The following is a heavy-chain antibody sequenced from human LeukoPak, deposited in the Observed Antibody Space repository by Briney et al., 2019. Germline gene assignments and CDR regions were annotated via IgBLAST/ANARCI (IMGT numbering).Heavy chain of an antibody. J-gene: IGHJ4*02. CDR3: AGGARRQQPFDY. CDR2: IKQDGSER. CDR1: GFTFSSYW. V-gene: IGHV3-7*04. Sequence: PGGSLRLSCAASGFTFSSYWMSWVRQAPGKGLEWVANIKQDGSERYYVDSVKGRFTISRDNSKNTLYLQMNSLRAEDTAVYYCAGGARRQQPFDYWGQGTLVTVSS. D-gene: IGHD6-13*01.